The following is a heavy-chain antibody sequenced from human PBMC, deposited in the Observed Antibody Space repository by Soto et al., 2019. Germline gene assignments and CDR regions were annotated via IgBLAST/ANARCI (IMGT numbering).Heavy chain of an antibody. V-gene: IGHV1-8*01. Sequence: ASVKVSCKASGYTFTNNYVSWGRQATGQGLEWMGWMNPGSGDTGYAQKFQGRVTMTRDISIATAYMELSSLRSDDTAIYYCATMANFGSLNWFDPWGQGTLVTVSS. CDR3: ATMANFGSLNWFDP. CDR2: MNPGSGDT. J-gene: IGHJ5*02. D-gene: IGHD3-10*01. CDR1: GYTFTNNY.